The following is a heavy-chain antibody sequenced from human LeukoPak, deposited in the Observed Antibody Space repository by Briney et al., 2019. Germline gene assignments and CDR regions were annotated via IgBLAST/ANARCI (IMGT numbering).Heavy chain of an antibody. CDR3: ASGLRYFDWLSSSAAAPPYYYMDV. CDR2: IYYSGST. J-gene: IGHJ6*03. D-gene: IGHD3-9*01. Sequence: SETLSLTCTVSGGSISSSSYYWGWIRQPPGKGLEWIGSIYYSGSTYYNPSLKSRVTISVDTSKNQFSLKLSSVTAADTAVYYCASGLRYFDWLSSSAAAPPYYYMDVWGKGTTVTVSS. CDR1: GGSISSSSYY. V-gene: IGHV4-39*07.